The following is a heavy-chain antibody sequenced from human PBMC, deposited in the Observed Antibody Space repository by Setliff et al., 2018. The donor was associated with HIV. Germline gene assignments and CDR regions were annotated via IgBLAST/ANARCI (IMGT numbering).Heavy chain of an antibody. CDR3: AKTSVGATGLYAFDI. D-gene: IGHD1-26*01. CDR1: AYSISSGYY. CDR2: IYTSGST. V-gene: IGHV4-38-2*01. J-gene: IGHJ3*02. Sequence: PSETLSLTCAVSAYSISSGYYWGWIRQPPGKGLEWIGNIYTSGSTNYNPSLKSRVTISADTSNNQFSLRLTSMTAADTAVYYCAKTSVGATGLYAFDIWGQGTMVTVSS.